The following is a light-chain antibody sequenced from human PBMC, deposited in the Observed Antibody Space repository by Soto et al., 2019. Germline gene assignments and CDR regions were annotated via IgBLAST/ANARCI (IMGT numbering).Light chain of an antibody. CDR1: SSDVGAYDY. J-gene: IGLJ1*01. CDR2: EIN. Sequence: QSALTQPPSASGSPGQSVTISCTGTSSDVGAYDYVSWYQQHPGKAPKLMIYEINKRPSGVPDRFSGSKSGNTASLTVSGLQAEDEADYYCSSFAGSTNFPYVFGTGTKVTV. CDR3: SSFAGSTNFPYV. V-gene: IGLV2-8*01.